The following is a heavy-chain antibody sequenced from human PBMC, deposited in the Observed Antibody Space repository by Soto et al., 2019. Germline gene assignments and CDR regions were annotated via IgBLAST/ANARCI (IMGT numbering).Heavy chain of an antibody. J-gene: IGHJ4*02. CDR3: ATSQWLEYYFDS. D-gene: IGHD6-19*01. Sequence: QLQLQESGPGLVKPSETLSLTCTVSGGSIGSGNYYWGWIRQPPGKGLDWIGSISYSGSTHYNSSLKGRVTISVDTSKNQFSLKLTSVTAADTAVYYCATSQWLEYYFDSWGQGTLVTVSP. CDR2: ISYSGST. CDR1: GGSIGSGNYY. V-gene: IGHV4-39*01.